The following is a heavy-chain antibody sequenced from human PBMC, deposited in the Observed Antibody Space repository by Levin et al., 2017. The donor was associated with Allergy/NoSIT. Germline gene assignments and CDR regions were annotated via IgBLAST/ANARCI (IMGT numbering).Heavy chain of an antibody. CDR1: GFTFGDYA. Sequence: GGSLRLSCTASGFTFGDYAMSWFRQAPGKGLEWVGFIRSKAYGGTTEYAASVKGRFTISRDDSKSIAYLQMNSLKTEDTAVYYCTRDRVVGDLLFWGQGTLVTVSS. V-gene: IGHV3-49*03. CDR3: TRDRVVGDLLF. D-gene: IGHD1-26*01. J-gene: IGHJ4*02. CDR2: IRSKAYGGTT.